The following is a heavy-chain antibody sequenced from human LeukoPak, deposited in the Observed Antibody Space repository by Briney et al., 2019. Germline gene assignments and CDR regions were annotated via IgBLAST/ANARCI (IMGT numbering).Heavy chain of an antibody. CDR2: IYYSGST. CDR3: ARYHFERYGDYQEYYFDY. D-gene: IGHD4-17*01. CDR1: GGAISSGGSC. J-gene: IGHJ4*02. V-gene: IGHV4-31*03. Sequence: SQTLSLTCTVSGGAISSGGSCGSWVRQHPGKGLEWRGYIYYSGSTYYNPSLKSRVTISVDTSKNQFSLKLSSVTAADTAVYYCARYHFERYGDYQEYYFDYWGQGTLVTVSS.